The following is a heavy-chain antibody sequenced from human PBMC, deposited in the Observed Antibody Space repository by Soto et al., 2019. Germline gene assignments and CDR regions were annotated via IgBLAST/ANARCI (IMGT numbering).Heavy chain of an antibody. CDR2: IYRTGST. J-gene: IGHJ4*02. V-gene: IGHV4-4*02. D-gene: IGHD2-15*01. CDR3: ARGMVVFGP. Sequence: SETLSLTCAVSGGSFTSNNWWTWVRQPPGQGLEWIGEIYRTGSTNYNPSLKSRVTISLDKSENQFSLKVTSLTAADTAVYYCARGMVVFGPWGQGTLVTVSS. CDR1: GGSFTSNNW.